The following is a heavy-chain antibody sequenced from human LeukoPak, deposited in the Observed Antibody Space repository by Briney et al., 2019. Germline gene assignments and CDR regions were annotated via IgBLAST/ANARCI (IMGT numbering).Heavy chain of an antibody. D-gene: IGHD5-18*01. CDR3: ARGQLWSRDFDY. J-gene: IGHJ4*02. CDR1: GYTFTSYD. V-gene: IGHV1-8*01. Sequence: ASVKVSCKASGYTFTSYDINWVRQATGQGLEWMGWMNPNSGNTGYAQKFLGRVTMTRNTSISTAYMELSSLRSEDTAVYYCARGQLWSRDFDYWGQGTLVTVSS. CDR2: MNPNSGNT.